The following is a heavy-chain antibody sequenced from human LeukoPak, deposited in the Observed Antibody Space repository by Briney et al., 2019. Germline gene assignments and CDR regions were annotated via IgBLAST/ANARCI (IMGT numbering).Heavy chain of an antibody. CDR3: AGGVYSSGWYSHWYYYGMDV. CDR1: GGSISSYY. CDR2: IYYSGST. Sequence: SETLSLTCTVSGGSISSYYWSWVRQPPGKGLEWIGYIYYSGSTNYNPSLKSRVTISVDTSKNQFSLKLSSVTVADTAVYYCAGGVYSSGWYSHWYYYGMDVWGQGTTVTVSS. V-gene: IGHV4-59*08. D-gene: IGHD6-19*01. J-gene: IGHJ6*02.